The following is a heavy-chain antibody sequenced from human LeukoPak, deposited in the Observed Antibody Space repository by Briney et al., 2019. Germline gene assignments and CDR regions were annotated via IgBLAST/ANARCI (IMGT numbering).Heavy chain of an antibody. Sequence: SETLSLTCTVSGGSISSSSYYWGWIRQPPGKGLEWIGSIYYSGSTYYNPSLKSRVTISVDTSKNQFSLKLSSVTAADTAVYYCASVTAYYDILTGYFGPWGQGTLVTVSS. D-gene: IGHD3-9*01. CDR1: GGSISSSSYY. V-gene: IGHV4-39*01. CDR2: IYYSGST. CDR3: ASVTAYYDILTGYFGP. J-gene: IGHJ5*02.